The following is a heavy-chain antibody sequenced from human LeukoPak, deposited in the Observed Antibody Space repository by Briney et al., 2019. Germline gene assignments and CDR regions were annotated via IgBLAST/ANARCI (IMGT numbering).Heavy chain of an antibody. CDR1: GGSISSYY. CDR3: AGGDYYDSSGYYWGNFDY. V-gene: IGHV4-59*08. CDR2: IYYSGST. J-gene: IGHJ4*02. D-gene: IGHD3-22*01. Sequence: SETLSLTCSVSGGSISSYYWSWIRQPPGKGLEWIGYIYYSGSTNYNPSLKSRVTISVDTSKNQFSLKLSSVTAADTAVYYCAGGDYYDSSGYYWGNFDYWGQGTLVTVSS.